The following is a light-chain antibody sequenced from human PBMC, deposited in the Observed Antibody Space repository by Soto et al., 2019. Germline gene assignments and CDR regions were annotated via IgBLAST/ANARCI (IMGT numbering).Light chain of an antibody. CDR3: AAHGAHGV. J-gene: IGLJ1*01. Sequence: QSALTQPASVSGSPGQSITISCTGTRSDISGYNHVSWYQQHPGKAPKLIIYEVSDRPSGVSNRFSGSKSGNTASLTISGLQADDEADYSCAAHGAHGVFGAGTKVTVL. V-gene: IGLV2-14*01. CDR2: EVS. CDR1: RSDISGYNH.